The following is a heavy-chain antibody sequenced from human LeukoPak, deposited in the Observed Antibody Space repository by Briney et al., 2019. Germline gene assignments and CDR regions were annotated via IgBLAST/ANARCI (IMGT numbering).Heavy chain of an antibody. CDR2: IDPTDSYT. J-gene: IGHJ4*02. CDR3: ARRGRSSSNFDF. D-gene: IGHD6-19*01. Sequence: PGESLNISWKGFGYIFTSYWITWERQLPGPSLERMGMIDPTDSYTNYSPSFQGHVTISTDKSISTAYLQWSSLKASDTAIYYCARRGRSSSNFDFWGQGTLVTVSS. V-gene: IGHV5-10-1*01. CDR1: GYIFTSYW.